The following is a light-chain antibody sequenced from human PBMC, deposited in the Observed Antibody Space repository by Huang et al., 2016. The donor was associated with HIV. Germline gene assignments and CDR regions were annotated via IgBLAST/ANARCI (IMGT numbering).Light chain of an antibody. CDR1: QSVSSSY. V-gene: IGKV3-20*01. J-gene: IGKJ1*01. CDR3: QQYDNSLWT. CDR2: GTS. Sequence: EIVLTQSPGTLSLSPGERAALTCRASQSVSSSYLAWYQQKPGQAPRLLIYGTSSRATGIPDRVSGRGSETHFTLSISRLEPEDFAVYYCQQYDNSLWTFGQGTKVEIK.